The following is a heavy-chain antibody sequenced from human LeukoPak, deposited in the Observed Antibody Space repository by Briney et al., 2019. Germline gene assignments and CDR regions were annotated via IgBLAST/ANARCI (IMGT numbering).Heavy chain of an antibody. D-gene: IGHD3-9*01. V-gene: IGHV3-49*04. CDR2: IRSKAYGGTT. CDR1: GFTFGDYA. CDR3: TREGLRYFDWLPPDY. Sequence: GGSLRLSCTASGFTFGDYAMSWVRQAPGKGLEWVGFIRSKAYGGTTEYAASVKGRFTISRDDSKSIAYLQMDSLKTEDTAVYYCTREGLRYFDWLPPDYWGQGTLVTVSS. J-gene: IGHJ4*02.